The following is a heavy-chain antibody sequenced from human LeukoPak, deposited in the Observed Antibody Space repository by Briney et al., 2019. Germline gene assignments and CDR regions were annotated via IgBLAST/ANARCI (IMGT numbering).Heavy chain of an antibody. CDR3: ARQIPGIAVAGKHFDY. Sequence: SETLSLTCTVSGGSISSYYWSWIRQPPGKGLEWIGYIYYSGSTNYNPSLKSRVTISVDTSKNQFSLKLSSVTAADAAVYYCARQIPGIAVAGKHFDYWGQGTLVTVSS. D-gene: IGHD6-19*01. V-gene: IGHV4-59*01. CDR1: GGSISSYY. CDR2: IYYSGST. J-gene: IGHJ4*02.